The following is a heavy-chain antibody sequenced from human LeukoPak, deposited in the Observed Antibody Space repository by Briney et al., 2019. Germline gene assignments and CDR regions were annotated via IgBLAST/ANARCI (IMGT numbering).Heavy chain of an antibody. J-gene: IGHJ4*02. CDR3: VSGKQLHRFDN. V-gene: IGHV1-69*16. Sequence: SVKVSCKTSGGTFRRNPISWVRQAPGQGLEWMGGIIPILGTSNYAQKFQGRLTITTDESTSTAYMELSSLRSEDTAVYYCVSGKQLHRFDNWGQGTLVTVCS. CDR2: IIPILGTS. D-gene: IGHD1-1*01. CDR1: GGTFRRNP.